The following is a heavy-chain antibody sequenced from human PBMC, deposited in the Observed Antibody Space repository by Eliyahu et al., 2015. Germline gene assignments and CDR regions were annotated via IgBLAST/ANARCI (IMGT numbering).Heavy chain of an antibody. CDR1: GFXFSXXH. D-gene: IGHD6-19*01. V-gene: IGHV3-11*01. Sequence: QVQLVESGGGLVKPGGSLRLSCAAXGFXFSXXHXSWIRPAPGKGLEWVSYISSSGSTIYYADSVKGRFTISGDNAKNSLYLQMNSLRAEDTAVYYCARDPSREWLVKYNWFDPWGQGTLVTVSS. CDR3: ARDPSREWLVKYNWFDP. J-gene: IGHJ5*02. CDR2: ISSSGSTI.